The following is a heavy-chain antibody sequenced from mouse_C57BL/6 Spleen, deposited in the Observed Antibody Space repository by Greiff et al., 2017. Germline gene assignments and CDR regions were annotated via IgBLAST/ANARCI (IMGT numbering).Heavy chain of an antibody. CDR3: ARADYYGSSFYWYFDV. CDR2: IYPGSGST. V-gene: IGHV1-55*01. Sequence: QVQLQQPGAELVKPGASVKMSCKASGYTFTSYWITWVKQRPGQGLEWIGDIYPGSGSTNYNEKFKSKATLTVDTSSSTAYMQLSSLTSADSAVYYCARADYYGSSFYWYFDVWGTGTTVTVSS. J-gene: IGHJ1*03. CDR1: GYTFTSYW. D-gene: IGHD1-1*01.